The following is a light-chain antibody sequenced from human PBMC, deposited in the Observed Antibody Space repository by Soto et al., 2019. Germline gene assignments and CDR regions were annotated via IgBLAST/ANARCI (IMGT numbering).Light chain of an antibody. CDR3: ALWDDSLNAWV. CDR2: GND. V-gene: IGLV1-44*01. CDR1: SSNIGSRT. J-gene: IGLJ3*02. Sequence: QSVLTQPPSASGTPGQSVTISCSGSSSNIGSRTVDWYQHLPGTAPKLLIYGNDQRPSGVPDRFSGSKSGPSASLAISGLQSEDEADYYCALWDDSLNAWVFGGGTKLTV.